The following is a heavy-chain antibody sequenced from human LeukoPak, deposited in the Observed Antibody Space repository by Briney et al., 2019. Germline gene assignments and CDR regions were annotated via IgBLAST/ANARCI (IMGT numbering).Heavy chain of an antibody. CDR1: GGSISSTTNY. V-gene: IGHV4-39*01. CDR2: IYYSGST. J-gene: IGHJ4*02. D-gene: IGHD3-3*01. Sequence: PSETLSLTCTASGGSISSTTNYWGGIGQPQGKGLEWIGSIYYSGSTYYNPSLKSRVTISVDTSKNQFSLKLSSVTAADTAVYYCARQAAKGFGVVIPVWGQGTLVTVSS. CDR3: ARQAAKGFGVVIPV.